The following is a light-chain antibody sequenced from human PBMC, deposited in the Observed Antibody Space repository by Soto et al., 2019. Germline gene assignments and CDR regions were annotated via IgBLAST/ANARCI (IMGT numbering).Light chain of an antibody. CDR3: SSYTTSNTLV. CDR1: SSDVGGFNY. J-gene: IGLJ1*01. V-gene: IGLV2-14*01. CDR2: EVS. Sequence: QSALTQPASVSGSPGQSITISCTGTSSDVGGFNYVSWYQQFPGKAPKLMIYEVSNRPSGVSNRFSGSKSGNTASLTISGLQAEDEGDYYCSSYTTSNTLVFXTGTKVTVL.